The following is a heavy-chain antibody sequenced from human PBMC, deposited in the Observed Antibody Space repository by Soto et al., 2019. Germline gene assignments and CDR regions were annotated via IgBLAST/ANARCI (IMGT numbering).Heavy chain of an antibody. V-gene: IGHV3-23*01. CDR3: AKERVGNYYWYGVDV. Sequence: EVQLLESGGGLVQPGGSLTLSCEASGFFFSNYAMSWVRQAPGKGLEWVAIISGSGSTTYYADSVRGRFAISRDNSKNTLYLQMNSLRAEDTAIFYCAKERVGNYYWYGVDVWGQGTTVTVSS. CDR1: GFFFSNYA. CDR2: ISGSGSTT. D-gene: IGHD2-8*02. J-gene: IGHJ6*02.